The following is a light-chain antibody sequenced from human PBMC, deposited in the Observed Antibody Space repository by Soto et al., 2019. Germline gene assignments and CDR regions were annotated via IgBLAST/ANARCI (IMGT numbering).Light chain of an antibody. V-gene: IGKV3-15*01. CDR2: GAS. CDR1: QSVSSN. CDR3: QQFNSYPRGLT. J-gene: IGKJ4*01. Sequence: EIVMTQSPATLSVSPGERATLSCRASQSVSSNLAWYQQKPGQAPRLLIYGASTRATGIPTRFGGSGSGTEFTLTISSLQSEDFAVYYCQQFNSYPRGLTFGGGTKVEIK.